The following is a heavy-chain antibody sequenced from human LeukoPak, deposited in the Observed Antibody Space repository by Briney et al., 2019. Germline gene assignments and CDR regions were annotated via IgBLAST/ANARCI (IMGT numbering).Heavy chain of an antibody. CDR1: GESFSGYY. CDR3: ARGGYWKFDY. V-gene: IGHV4-34*01. D-gene: IGHD2-15*01. CDR2: INHRGGT. J-gene: IGHJ4*02. Sequence: ASETLSLTCAVYGESFSGYYWSWIRQSPGKGLEWIGEINHRGGTNYNPSLKSRVTVSVDTSKNQFSLKMTSVTAADTAIYYCARGGYWKFDYWGQGAQVTVSS.